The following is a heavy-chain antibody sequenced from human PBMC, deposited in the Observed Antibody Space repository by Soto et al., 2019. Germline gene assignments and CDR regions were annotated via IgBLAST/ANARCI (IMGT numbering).Heavy chain of an antibody. CDR3: AHIDPEIVTVGGHGGFDY. CDR2: IYWDDDK. V-gene: IGHV2-5*02. CDR1: GFSLTSGVG. Sequence: QITLKESGPTLVRPPQTLTLTCTFSGFSLTSGVGVGWIRQPPGKALEWLALIYWDDDKRYSPSLKNRLTITKETPKYQLXLTTANVGPVDTATYFCAHIDPEIVTVGGHGGFDYWGQGTLVTVSS. D-gene: IGHD5-12*01. J-gene: IGHJ4*02.